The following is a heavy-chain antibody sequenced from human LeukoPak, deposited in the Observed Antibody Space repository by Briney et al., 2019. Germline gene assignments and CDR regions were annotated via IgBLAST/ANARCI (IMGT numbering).Heavy chain of an antibody. CDR3: ARDGYYYGSGSTEGFDY. J-gene: IGHJ4*02. V-gene: IGHV1-2*02. CDR1: GYTFTDYY. Sequence: ASVKVSCKASGYTFTDYYIHWVRQAPGQGLEWMAWMNPKRGDTSYAQKFQGRVTMTRDTSISTAYMELSRLRSDDTAVYYCARDGYYYGSGSTEGFDYWGQGTLVTVSS. D-gene: IGHD3-10*01. CDR2: MNPKRGDT.